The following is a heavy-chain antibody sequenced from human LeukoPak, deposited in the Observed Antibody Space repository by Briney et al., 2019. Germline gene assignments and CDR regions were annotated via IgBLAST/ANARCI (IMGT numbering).Heavy chain of an antibody. CDR3: ARPRRDGYNSRVRGAFHI. D-gene: IGHD5-24*01. CDR1: GYSFTSYW. CDR2: IYPGDSDT. Sequence: GESLKISCNGSGYSFTSYWIGWVRQMPGKGLEWMGIIYPGDSDTRYSPSFQGQVTFSADKSISTAYLQWSSLKASDTAMYYCARPRRDGYNSRVRGAFHIWGQGTMVTVSS. V-gene: IGHV5-51*01. J-gene: IGHJ3*02.